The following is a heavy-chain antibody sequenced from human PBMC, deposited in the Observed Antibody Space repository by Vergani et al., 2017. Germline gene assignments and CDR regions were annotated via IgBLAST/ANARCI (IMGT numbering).Heavy chain of an antibody. D-gene: IGHD3-3*01. CDR1: GYIFSNFW. CDR3: ARLGDGYYYHGFDI. J-gene: IGHJ3*02. V-gene: IGHV5-51*01. Sequence: EKQLVQSGSETKKPGESLKISCQAFGYIFSNFWIGWVRQRPGRGLEWMGIIFPGDSQIRSSLSFQGRVTISADKSISTAYLQWYSLQASDTAMYYCARLGDGYYYHGFDIWGQGTAVTVSS. CDR2: IFPGDSQI.